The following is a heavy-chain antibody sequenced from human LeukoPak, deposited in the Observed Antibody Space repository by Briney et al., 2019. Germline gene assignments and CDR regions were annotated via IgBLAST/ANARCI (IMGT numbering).Heavy chain of an antibody. J-gene: IGHJ4*02. CDR2: IYSGGST. CDR1: GFSVNNNY. V-gene: IGHV3-53*01. Sequence: GGSLRLSCAASGFSVNNNYLTWVRQAPGKGLEWVSLIYSGGSTYYADSVKGRFTISRDNSKNTLYLQMNSLRVEDTAVYYCARVSSSGWRSFDDWGQGTLVTVSS. D-gene: IGHD6-19*01. CDR3: ARVSSSGWRSFDD.